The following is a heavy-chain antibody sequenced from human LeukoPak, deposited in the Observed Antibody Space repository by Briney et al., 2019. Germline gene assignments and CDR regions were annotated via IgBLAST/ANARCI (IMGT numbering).Heavy chain of an antibody. CDR2: ISSSSSYI. Sequence: GGSLRLSCVGTGFXFSTYRINWVRQAPRKGLEWVSSISSSSSYIYYADSLKGRITISRDNAKNSLYLQMNSLRVEDTAVYYCARDKDVYFDYWGQGTLVTVSS. CDR1: GFXFSTYR. V-gene: IGHV3-21*01. J-gene: IGHJ4*02. CDR3: ARDKDVYFDY.